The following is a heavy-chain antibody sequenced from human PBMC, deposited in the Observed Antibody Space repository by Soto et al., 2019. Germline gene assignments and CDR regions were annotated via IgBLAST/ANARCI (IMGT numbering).Heavy chain of an antibody. D-gene: IGHD3-10*01. CDR3: ASMGYHYGSGSYPLDY. Sequence: PSETLSLTCTVSAGSISSGGYYWSWIRQHPGKGLEWIGYIYYSGSTYYNPSLKSRVTISVATSKNQCSLTLSSLTAADTPVYYCASMGYHYGSGSYPLDYWGQGTLDTVSS. CDR2: IYYSGST. CDR1: AGSISSGGYY. V-gene: IGHV4-31*03. J-gene: IGHJ4*02.